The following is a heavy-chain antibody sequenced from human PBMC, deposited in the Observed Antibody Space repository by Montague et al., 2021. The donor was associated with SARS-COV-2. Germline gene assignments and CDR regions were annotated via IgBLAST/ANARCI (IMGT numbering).Heavy chain of an antibody. V-gene: IGHV4-39*07. Sequence: SETLSLTCTVSGGSISSSSYYWGWIRQPPGKGLEWIGTIYYSGSTYYNPSLKSRVTISVDTSKNQFSLKLSSVTAADTAVYYCARDGFYYDRSGPSNFDYWGQGTLVTVSS. J-gene: IGHJ4*02. D-gene: IGHD3-22*01. CDR3: ARDGFYYDRSGPSNFDY. CDR2: IYYSGST. CDR1: GGSISSSSYY.